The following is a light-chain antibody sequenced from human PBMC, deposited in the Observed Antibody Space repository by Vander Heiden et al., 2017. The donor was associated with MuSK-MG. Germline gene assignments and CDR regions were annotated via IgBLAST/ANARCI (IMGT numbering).Light chain of an antibody. V-gene: IGKV3D-15*01. CDR1: QGVGSN. J-gene: IGKJ5*01. CDR3: QQSNNWPRT. CDR2: DAS. Sequence: EVGLTQSPATLSVSPGERATLSCRASQGVGSNLAWYQQRPGQAPRLLIFDASTRPTGIPIRFSGSGSGTEFTLTISSVQSEDFAVYYCQQSNNWPRTFGLGSRLDIK.